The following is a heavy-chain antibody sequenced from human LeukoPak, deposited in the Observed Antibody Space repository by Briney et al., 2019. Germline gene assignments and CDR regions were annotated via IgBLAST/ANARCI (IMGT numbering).Heavy chain of an antibody. Sequence: GGSLRPSCAASGFTVSSNYMSWVRLAPGKGLEWVSVIYSGGSTYYADSVKGRFTISRDNSKNTLYLQMNSLRAEDTAVYYCARDPGAWIRYGMDVWGQGTTVTVSS. D-gene: IGHD5-18*01. CDR1: GFTVSSNY. V-gene: IGHV3-66*01. CDR2: IYSGGST. CDR3: ARDPGAWIRYGMDV. J-gene: IGHJ6*02.